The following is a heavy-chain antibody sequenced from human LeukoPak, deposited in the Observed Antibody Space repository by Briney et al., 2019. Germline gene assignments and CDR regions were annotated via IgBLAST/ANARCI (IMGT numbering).Heavy chain of an antibody. CDR3: GILKRESGSHVDL. V-gene: IGHV4-39*01. D-gene: IGHD1-26*01. Sequence: PSETLSLTCTVSGGSISSSSYYWGWIRQPPGKGLEWIGRIYYSGSTYYNPFLKSLVTISVDKPKNQFSLKLSSATAADTAVYYCGILKRESGSHVDLWGQGTLVTVSS. CDR2: IYYSGST. J-gene: IGHJ4*02. CDR1: GGSISSSSYY.